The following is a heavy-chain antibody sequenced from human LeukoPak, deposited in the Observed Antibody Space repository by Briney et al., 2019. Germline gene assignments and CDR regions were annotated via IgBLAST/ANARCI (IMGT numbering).Heavy chain of an antibody. CDR1: GFPFSSSA. Sequence: GGSLRLSCAASGFPFSSSAMSWVRQAAGKGLEWVSGLSGSGTSTYYADSAKGRFTISRDNSKNMMYLQMSSLRAEDTAIYYCAKGNVIVVVDYIGGQGTLVTVSS. V-gene: IGHV3-23*01. D-gene: IGHD3-22*01. CDR2: LSGSGTST. CDR3: AKGNVIVVVDYI. J-gene: IGHJ4*02.